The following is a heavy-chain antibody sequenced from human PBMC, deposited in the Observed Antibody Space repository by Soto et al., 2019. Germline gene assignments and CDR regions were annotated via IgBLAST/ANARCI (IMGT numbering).Heavy chain of an antibody. Sequence: QVQLVQSGAEVKKPGASVKVSCKASGYTFTDYYMHWVRQAPGQGLEWMGWINPNSGGTKYVQKFQGWVTMTRDTSSSTAYMALSSLTSDDTAVYYCARVGNSATYYDDFDIWGHGTMVTVSS. D-gene: IGHD1-26*01. J-gene: IGHJ3*02. CDR2: INPNSGGT. V-gene: IGHV1-2*04. CDR3: ARVGNSATYYDDFDI. CDR1: GYTFTDYY.